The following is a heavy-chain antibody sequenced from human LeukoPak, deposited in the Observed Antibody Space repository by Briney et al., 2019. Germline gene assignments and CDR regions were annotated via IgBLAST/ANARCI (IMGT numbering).Heavy chain of an antibody. V-gene: IGHV1-2*02. CDR1: GYTFTGYY. CDR3: ARVIGLNYDSSGYYSDNWFDP. CDR2: INPNSGGT. D-gene: IGHD3-22*01. Sequence: ASVKVSCKASGYTFTGYYMHWVRQAPGQGLEWMGWINPNSGGTNYAQKFQGRVTMTRDTSISTAYMELSRLRSDDTAVYYCARVIGLNYDSSGYYSDNWFDPWGQGTLVTDSS. J-gene: IGHJ5*02.